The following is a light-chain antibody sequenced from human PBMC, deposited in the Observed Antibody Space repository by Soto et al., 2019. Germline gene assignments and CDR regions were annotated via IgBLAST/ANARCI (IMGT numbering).Light chain of an antibody. CDR1: QDIGNY. V-gene: IGKV1-27*01. CDR2: AAS. Sequence: DIQMTQSPSSLSASVGDRVTITCRASQDIGNYLAWYQQKPGKVPKVLIYAASTLLSGVPSRFSGSGSGTDFTLTISSLQPEDVATYYRQKYNSAPFTFGPGTKVDIK. J-gene: IGKJ3*01. CDR3: QKYNSAPFT.